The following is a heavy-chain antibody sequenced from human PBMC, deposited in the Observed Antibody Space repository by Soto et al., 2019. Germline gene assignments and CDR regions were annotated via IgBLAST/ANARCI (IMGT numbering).Heavy chain of an antibody. CDR3: TSVSRDCSGGSCYPLN. CDR2: IRSMTYGGTT. CDR1: GFTFGDYA. J-gene: IGHJ4*02. D-gene: IGHD2-15*01. Sequence: EVQLVESGGGLVQPGRSLRLSYSGSGFTFGDYAISWFRQAPGKGLEWISFIRSMTYGGTTDYAPSLKDRFSISRDDSKNSAYLQVNSLKTEDTAVYYCTSVSRDCSGGSCYPLNWGQGTLVTVSS. V-gene: IGHV3-49*03.